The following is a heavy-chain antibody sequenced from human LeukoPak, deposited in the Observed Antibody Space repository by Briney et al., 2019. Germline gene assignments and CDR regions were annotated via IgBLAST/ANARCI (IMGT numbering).Heavy chain of an antibody. Sequence: PGGSLRLSCAASGFTFSSYAMSWVRQAPGKGLEWVSAISNGGGSTYYADSVKGRFTISRDNSKNTLYLQMNSLRAEDTAVYHCAKDRRGYSYGYLFDCWGQGTLVTVSS. CDR3: AKDRRGYSYGYLFDC. CDR1: GFTFSSYA. CDR2: ISNGGGST. V-gene: IGHV3-23*01. J-gene: IGHJ4*02. D-gene: IGHD5-18*01.